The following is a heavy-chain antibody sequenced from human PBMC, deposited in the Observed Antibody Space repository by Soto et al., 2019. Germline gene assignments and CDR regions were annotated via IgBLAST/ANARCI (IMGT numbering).Heavy chain of an antibody. V-gene: IGHV1-2*02. CDR2: INPNSGGT. D-gene: IGHD6-13*01. CDR3: ARVGRRAAATGGKSNWFDP. Sequence: QVQLVQSGAEVKKPGASVKVSCKASGYTFTGYYMHWVRQAPGQGLEWTGWINPNSGGTNYAQKFQGRVTMTRDTSISTAYMELSRLRSDDTAVYYCARVGRRAAATGGKSNWFDPWGQGTLVTVSS. J-gene: IGHJ5*02. CDR1: GYTFTGYY.